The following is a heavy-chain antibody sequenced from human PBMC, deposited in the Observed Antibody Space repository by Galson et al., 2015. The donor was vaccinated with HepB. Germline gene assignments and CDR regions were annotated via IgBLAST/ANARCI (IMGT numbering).Heavy chain of an antibody. D-gene: IGHD4-23*01. CDR1: GGSFSGYY. V-gene: IGHV4-34*01. CDR2: INHSGST. Sequence: ETLSLTCAVYGGSFSGYYWSWIRQPPGKGLEWIGEINHSGSTNYNPSLKSRVTISVDTSKNQFSLKLSSVTAADTAVYYCARGPWAGTTVVTRSYMDVWGKGTTVTVSS. J-gene: IGHJ6*03. CDR3: ARGPWAGTTVVTRSYMDV.